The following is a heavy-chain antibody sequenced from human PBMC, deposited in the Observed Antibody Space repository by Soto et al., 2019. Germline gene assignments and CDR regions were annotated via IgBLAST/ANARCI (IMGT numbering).Heavy chain of an antibody. CDR3: AIEVGASYYAEEDV. J-gene: IGHJ6*02. CDR1: GFTFSSYS. CDR2: ISSSSSTI. Sequence: GGSLRLSCAASGFTFSSYSMNWVRQAPGKGLEWVSYISSSSSTIYYADSVKGRFTISRDNAKNSLYLQMNSLRDEDTAVYYCAIEVGASYYAEEDVWGQRSTVPVS. D-gene: IGHD1-26*01. V-gene: IGHV3-48*02.